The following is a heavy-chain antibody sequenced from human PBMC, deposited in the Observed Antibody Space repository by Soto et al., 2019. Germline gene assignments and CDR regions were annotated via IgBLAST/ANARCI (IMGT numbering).Heavy chain of an antibody. Sequence: QVQLVESGGGVVQPGRSLRLSCAASGFTFSSYAMHWVRQAPGKGLEWVAVISYDGSNKYYADSVKGRFTISRDNSKNTLYLQMNSLRAEDTAVYYCARSGSGSLYYYYYYGMDVWGQGTTVTVSS. J-gene: IGHJ6*02. CDR3: ARSGSGSLYYYYYYGMDV. D-gene: IGHD3-10*01. V-gene: IGHV3-30-3*01. CDR1: GFTFSSYA. CDR2: ISYDGSNK.